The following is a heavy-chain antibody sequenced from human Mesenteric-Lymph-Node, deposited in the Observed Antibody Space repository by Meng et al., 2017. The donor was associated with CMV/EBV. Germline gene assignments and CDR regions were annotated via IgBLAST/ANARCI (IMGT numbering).Heavy chain of an antibody. D-gene: IGHD3-3*01. J-gene: IGHJ5*02. CDR2: IYYSGST. CDR1: GGSISSYY. V-gene: IGHV4-59*01. CDR3: ARLGYHDPSGFLELGWLDP. Sequence: SETLSLTCTVSGGSISSYYWSWIRQPPGKGLEWIGYIYYSGSTNYNPSLKSRVTISVDTSKNQFSLKLSSVTAADTTVYYCARLGYHDPSGFLELGWLDPWGQGTLVTVSS.